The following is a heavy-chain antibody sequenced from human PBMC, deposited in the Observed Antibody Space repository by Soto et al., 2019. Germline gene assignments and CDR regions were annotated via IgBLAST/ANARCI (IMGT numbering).Heavy chain of an antibody. CDR2: ISYDGSNK. V-gene: IGHV3-30-3*01. J-gene: IGHJ4*02. D-gene: IGHD3-16*02. CDR1: RFTFSSYA. CDR3: AKGVGYDYIWGSYRLDY. Sequence: GGSLRLSCAASRFTFSSYAMHWVRQAPGKGLEWVAVISYDGSNKNYADSVMGRFTISRDNSKNTLYLQMNSLRAEDTAVYYCAKGVGYDYIWGSYRLDYWGQGTLVTVSS.